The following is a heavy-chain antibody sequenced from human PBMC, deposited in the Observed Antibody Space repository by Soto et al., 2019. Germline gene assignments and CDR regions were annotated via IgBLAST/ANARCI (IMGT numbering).Heavy chain of an antibody. CDR3: ASSITIFGVVIPNGMDV. D-gene: IGHD3-3*01. V-gene: IGHV5-10-1*01. CDR1: GYSFTSYW. J-gene: IGHJ6*02. CDR2: IDPSDSYT. Sequence: GESLKISCKGSGYSFTSYWTSWVRQMPGKGLEWMGRIDPSDSYTNYSPSFQGHVTISADKSISTAYLQWSSLKASDTAMYYCASSITIFGVVIPNGMDVWGQGTTVTVSS.